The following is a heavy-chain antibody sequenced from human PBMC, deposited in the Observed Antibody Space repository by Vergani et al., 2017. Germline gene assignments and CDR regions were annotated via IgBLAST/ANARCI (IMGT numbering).Heavy chain of an antibody. Sequence: VQLLESGPGLLKPSETLSLTCSVSGYSITSGYYWGWVRQAPGKGLEWIGRIRSKNDGGTADYAAPLKGRFTISRDDSKDSAFLLVNNLKTEDTAVYFCYTDYHDYWGQGTLVTVSS. J-gene: IGHJ4*02. CDR3: YTDYHDY. D-gene: IGHD2-2*02. CDR2: IRSKNDGGTA. CDR1: GYSITSGYY. V-gene: IGHV3-15*01.